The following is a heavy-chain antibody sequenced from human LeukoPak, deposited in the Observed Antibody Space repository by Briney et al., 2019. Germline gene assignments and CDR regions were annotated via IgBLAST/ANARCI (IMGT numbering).Heavy chain of an antibody. J-gene: IGHJ4*02. CDR3: ARAGNYGDRSLDY. Sequence: GESLKISCKASGYSFTSYWIAWVRQMPGKGLEWMGSIYPGDSDTRYSPSFQGQVTVSADKSISTAYLQWSSLKASDTAMYYCARAGNYGDRSLDYWGQGTLVTVSS. CDR1: GYSFTSYW. D-gene: IGHD4-17*01. CDR2: IYPGDSDT. V-gene: IGHV5-51*01.